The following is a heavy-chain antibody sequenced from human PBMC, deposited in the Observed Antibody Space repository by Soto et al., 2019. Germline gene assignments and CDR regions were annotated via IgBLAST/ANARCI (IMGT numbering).Heavy chain of an antibody. CDR2: IYYSGST. D-gene: IGHD3-16*01. J-gene: IGHJ5*02. Sequence: VRLVESGGDLVKSGGSLRLSCVGSGFLFRNYEMNWVRQAPGKGLEWIGYIYYSGSTFYNPSLKNRVTISLDTSKIQFSLKLSSVTAADTAVYYCVREGGDNWFDPWGQGTLVTVSS. CDR1: GFLFRNYE. CDR3: VREGGDNWFDP. V-gene: IGHV4-30-4*08.